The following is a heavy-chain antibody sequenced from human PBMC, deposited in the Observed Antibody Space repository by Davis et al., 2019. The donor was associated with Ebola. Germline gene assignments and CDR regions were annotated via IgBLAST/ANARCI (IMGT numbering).Heavy chain of an antibody. Sequence: GGSLRLSCAASGFTFSSYEMNWVRQAPGKGLEWVSYISSSGSTIYYADSVKGRFTISRDNAKNSLSLQMNSLRDEDTAVFYCARGRTVTDYVDYWGPGMLVTVSS. CDR3: ARGRTVTDYVDY. D-gene: IGHD4-17*01. V-gene: IGHV3-48*03. CDR2: ISSSGSTI. J-gene: IGHJ4*02. CDR1: GFTFSSYE.